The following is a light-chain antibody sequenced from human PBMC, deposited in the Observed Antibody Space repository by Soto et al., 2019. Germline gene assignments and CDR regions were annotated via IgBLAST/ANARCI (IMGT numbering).Light chain of an antibody. J-gene: IGKJ1*01. CDR3: QQSYSTTWT. V-gene: IGKV3-20*01. CDR2: GAS. CDR1: QSVSSSY. Sequence: EIVLTQSPGTLSLSPGERATLSCRASQSVSSSYLAWYQQKPGQAPRLLIYGASSRATGIPDRFSGSGSGTDFTLTISSLQPEHFATYSCQQSYSTTWTFGQGTKVDIK.